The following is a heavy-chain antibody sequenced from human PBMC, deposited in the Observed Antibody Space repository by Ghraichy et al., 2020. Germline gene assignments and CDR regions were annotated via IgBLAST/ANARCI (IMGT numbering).Heavy chain of an antibody. CDR1: QSSFTAFY. D-gene: IGHD4-23*01. V-gene: IGHV1-2*06. CDR3: AVRGRYSTSSDLHF. J-gene: IGHJ4*02. CDR2: IAPESGDT. Sequence: ASVKVSCKPSQSSFTAFYIHWLRQAPGQGLEWMGHIAPESGDTASAPKFKDRLTMTWDLSFFIAYLELSSLTSDDTAFYFCAVRGRYSTSSDLHFWGRGTPVTVSS.